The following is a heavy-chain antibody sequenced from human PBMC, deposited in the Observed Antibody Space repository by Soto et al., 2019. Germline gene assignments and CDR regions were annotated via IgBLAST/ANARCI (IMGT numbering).Heavy chain of an antibody. CDR2: IYDDGSA. D-gene: IGHD2-15*01. Sequence: QMHLQESGPGLVKPSETLSLTCTVSGGSISSSYWSWIRQPPGKGLEWLAYIYDDGSANYNPSLKSRATISFDMSKNQFSLKLTSVTAADTAVYYCARDKYCSGGSCRKNWFDPWGQGTLVTVSS. CDR3: ARDKYCSGGSCRKNWFDP. J-gene: IGHJ5*02. CDR1: GGSISSSY. V-gene: IGHV4-59*01.